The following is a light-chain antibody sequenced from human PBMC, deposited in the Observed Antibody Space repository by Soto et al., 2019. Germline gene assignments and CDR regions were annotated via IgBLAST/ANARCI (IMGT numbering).Light chain of an antibody. CDR3: SSYTRSSTLVV. V-gene: IGLV2-14*01. CDR1: SSDVGGYNY. J-gene: IGLJ2*01. Sequence: QSALTQPASVSGSPGQSITISCTGTSSDVGGYNYVSWYQQHPGKAPKLMIYDVSNRPSGVSNRFSGSKSGNTASLTISGVQAEDEVDYYCSSYTRSSTLVVFGGGTKVTVL. CDR2: DVS.